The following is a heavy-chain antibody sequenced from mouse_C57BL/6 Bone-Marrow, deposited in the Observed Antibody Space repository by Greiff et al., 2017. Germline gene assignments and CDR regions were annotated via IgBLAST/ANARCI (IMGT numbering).Heavy chain of an antibody. J-gene: IGHJ3*01. V-gene: IGHV5-6*01. CDR2: ISSGGSYT. CDR1: GFTFSSYG. Sequence: EVQVVESGGDLVKPGGSLKLSCAASGFTFSSYGMSWVRQTPDKRLEWVATISSGGSYTYYPDSVKGRFTISRDNAKNTLYLQMSSLKSEDTAMYYCARHGGYYLFAYWGQGTLVTVSA. D-gene: IGHD2-3*01. CDR3: ARHGGYYLFAY.